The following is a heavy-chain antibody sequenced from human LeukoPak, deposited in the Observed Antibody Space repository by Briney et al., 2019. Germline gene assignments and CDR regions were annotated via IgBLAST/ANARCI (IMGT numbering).Heavy chain of an antibody. CDR3: ATTKYYDFWSGYYTENYFDY. CDR1: GGSISSYY. J-gene: IGHJ4*02. CDR2: IYYGGST. Sequence: PSETLSLTCTVAGGSISSYYWSWIRQPPGKGLQWIGYIYYGGSTNYNPSLKSRVTISVGTSKNQFSLKLSSVTAADTAVYYCATTKYYDFWSGYYTENYFDYWGQGTLVTVSS. D-gene: IGHD3-3*01. V-gene: IGHV4-59*01.